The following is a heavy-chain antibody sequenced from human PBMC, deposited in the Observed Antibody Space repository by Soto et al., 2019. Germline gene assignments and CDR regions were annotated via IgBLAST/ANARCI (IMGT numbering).Heavy chain of an antibody. CDR3: ARHSSGDAYYYYGMDV. CDR2: LYYRGAT. Sequence: PSETLSLTCSVSGGSIRNTNYHWGWIRQPPGKGLEWIGTLYYRGATDYNPSLKSRVTISVDTSKNQFSLKLSSVTAADTAVYYCARHSSGDAYYYYGMDVWGQGTTVTVYS. D-gene: IGHD6-19*01. V-gene: IGHV4-39*01. CDR1: GGSIRNTNYH. J-gene: IGHJ6*02.